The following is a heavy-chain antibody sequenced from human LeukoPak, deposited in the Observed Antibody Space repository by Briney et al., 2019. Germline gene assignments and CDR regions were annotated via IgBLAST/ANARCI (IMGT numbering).Heavy chain of an antibody. Sequence: ASVKVSCKASGYTFTSYDINWVRQATGQGLEWMGWMNPNSGNTGYAQKFQGRVTMTRNTSISTAYMEVSGLRSEDTAVYYCARRIGERFSAHEYFDSWGQGTQVTVSS. CDR1: GYTFTSYD. V-gene: IGHV1-8*01. J-gene: IGHJ4*02. D-gene: IGHD5-12*01. CDR3: ARRIGERFSAHEYFDS. CDR2: MNPNSGNT.